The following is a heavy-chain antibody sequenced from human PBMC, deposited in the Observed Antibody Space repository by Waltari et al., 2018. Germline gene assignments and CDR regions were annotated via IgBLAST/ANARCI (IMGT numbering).Heavy chain of an antibody. Sequence: QVQLQQWGAGLLKPSETLSLTCAVYGGSFSGYYWSWIRQPPGKGLEWIGEINHSGSTNYNPSLKSRVTISVDTSKNQFSLKLSSVTAADTAVYYCARGRRSSSWYFWGQGTLVTVSS. CDR1: GGSFSGYY. D-gene: IGHD6-13*01. CDR3: ARGRRSSSWYF. J-gene: IGHJ4*02. V-gene: IGHV4-34*01. CDR2: INHSGST.